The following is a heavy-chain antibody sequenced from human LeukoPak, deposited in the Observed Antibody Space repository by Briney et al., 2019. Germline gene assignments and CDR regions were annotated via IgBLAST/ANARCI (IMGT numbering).Heavy chain of an antibody. Sequence: PGGSLRLSCAASGFTFSSYGMHWVRHAPGKGLGWVAVIWYDGSNKYYADSVKGRFTISRDNSKNTLYLQMNSLRAEDTAVYSCAMWVQVWKFDYWGQGTLVTVSS. D-gene: IGHD5-18*01. CDR3: AMWVQVWKFDY. J-gene: IGHJ4*02. CDR2: IWYDGSNK. V-gene: IGHV3-33*01. CDR1: GFTFSSYG.